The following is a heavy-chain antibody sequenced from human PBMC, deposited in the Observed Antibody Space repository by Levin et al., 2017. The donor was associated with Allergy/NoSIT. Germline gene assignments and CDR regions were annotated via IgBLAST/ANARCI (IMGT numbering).Heavy chain of an antibody. D-gene: IGHD4-23*01. J-gene: IGHJ3*02. CDR1: GGSISSGGYS. CDR2: IYHGGST. Sequence: SETLSLTCAVSGGSISSGGYSWSWIRQPPGKGLEWIGYIYHGGSTSYDPSLKSRVTMSVDRSKNQFSLKLRSVTAADTAVYYCARGPHDFRGETAAFDIWRQGTIVTVSS. CDR3: ARGPHDFRGETAAFDI. V-gene: IGHV4-30-2*01.